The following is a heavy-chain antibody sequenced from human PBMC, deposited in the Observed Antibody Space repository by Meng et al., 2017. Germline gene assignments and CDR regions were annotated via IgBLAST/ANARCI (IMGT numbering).Heavy chain of an antibody. CDR3: ARRGADTAMVYYYYGMDV. Sequence: SVKVSCKASGGTFSSYAISWVRQAPGQGLEWMGGIIPIFGTANYAQKFQGRVTITTDESTSTAYMELSSLRSEDTAVYYCARRGADTAMVYYYYGMDVWGQGTTGTVSS. J-gene: IGHJ6*02. CDR2: IIPIFGTA. D-gene: IGHD5-18*01. CDR1: GGTFSSYA. V-gene: IGHV1-69*05.